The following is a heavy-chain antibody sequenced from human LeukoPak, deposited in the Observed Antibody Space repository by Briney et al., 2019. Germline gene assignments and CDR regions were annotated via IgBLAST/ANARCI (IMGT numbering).Heavy chain of an antibody. D-gene: IGHD6-13*01. J-gene: IGHJ4*02. CDR1: GFTFSSYS. CDR2: ISSTSGTM. Sequence: QPGGSLRLSCVASGFTFSSYSRNWVRQAPGKGLEWVSHISSTSGTMYYADSVRGRFTISRDNAKNSLYLQMNSLRAEDTAVYYCARESSSWGEYWGQGTLVTVSS. V-gene: IGHV3-48*01. CDR3: ARESSSWGEY.